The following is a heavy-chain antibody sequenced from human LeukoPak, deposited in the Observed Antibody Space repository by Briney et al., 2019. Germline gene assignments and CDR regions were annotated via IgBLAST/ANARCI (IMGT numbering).Heavy chain of an antibody. CDR1: GFTFSSYA. Sequence: PGGSLRLSCAASGFTFSSYAMSWVRQPPGKGLEWVSVISSSGGTTYYTASVKGRFIISRDNSKNTLYLQMNSLRAEDTAVYYCAKAGIAVPATPEYCGQGTQVTVSS. V-gene: IGHV3-23*01. CDR2: ISSSGGTT. J-gene: IGHJ4*02. D-gene: IGHD6-19*01. CDR3: AKAGIAVPATPEY.